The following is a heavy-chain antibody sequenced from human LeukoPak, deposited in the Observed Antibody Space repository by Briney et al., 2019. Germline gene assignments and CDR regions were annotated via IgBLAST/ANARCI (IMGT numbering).Heavy chain of an antibody. V-gene: IGHV1-2*02. CDR3: ARTRRFDSSGLFDF. J-gene: IGHJ4*02. CDR2: INPNSGGT. D-gene: IGHD3-22*01. CDR1: GYTFTGYY. Sequence: GASVKVSCKASGYTFTGYYMHWVRQAPGQGLEWMGWINPNSGGTNYAQKFQGRVTMTRDTSISTAYLELSSLRADDTALYFCARTRRFDSSGLFDFWGQGTLVTVSS.